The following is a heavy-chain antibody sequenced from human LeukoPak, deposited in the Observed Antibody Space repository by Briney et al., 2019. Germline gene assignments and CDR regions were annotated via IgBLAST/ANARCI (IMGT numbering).Heavy chain of an antibody. CDR1: GYSFTGYY. V-gene: IGHV1-2*06. D-gene: IGHD5-18*01. CDR2: INPNSGDP. Sequence: GASVKVSCKTSGYSFTGYYIHWVRQAPGQGLEWMGRINPNSGDPNYGQKFQGTVTMTRDTSISTAYLELSNLRSDDTAAYYCVRGYSYGFYFDYWGQGSLVTVSS. J-gene: IGHJ4*02. CDR3: VRGYSYGFYFDY.